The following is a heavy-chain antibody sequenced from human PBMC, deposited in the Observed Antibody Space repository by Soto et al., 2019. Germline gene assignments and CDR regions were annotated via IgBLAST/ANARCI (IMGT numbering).Heavy chain of an antibody. CDR2: ISSSGSTI. D-gene: IGHD3-3*01. CDR1: GFTFSSYE. CDR3: ETEAYDFWSGYGNYDY. Sequence: GGSLRLSCAASGFTFSSYEMNWVRQAPGKGLEWVSYISSSGSTIYYADSVKGRFTISRDNAKNSLYLQMNSLRAEDTAVYYCETEAYDFWSGYGNYDYCGQGTLVTV. V-gene: IGHV3-48*03. J-gene: IGHJ4*02.